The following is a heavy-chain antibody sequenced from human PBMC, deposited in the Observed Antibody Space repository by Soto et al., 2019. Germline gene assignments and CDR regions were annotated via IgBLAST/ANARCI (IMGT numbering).Heavy chain of an antibody. V-gene: IGHV4-31*03. CDR3: ARTEWIQLWFDY. CDR1: GASISSGGYY. J-gene: IGHJ4*02. Sequence: QVQLLESGPGRVKPSQTLSLICNVSGASISSGGYYWSWIRQRPGGGLEWLGFIYYSGISHYNPSLKSRATISVDTSKNQFSLKLISVTAADTAVYYCARTEWIQLWFDYWGQGALVTVS. D-gene: IGHD5-18*01. CDR2: IYYSGIS.